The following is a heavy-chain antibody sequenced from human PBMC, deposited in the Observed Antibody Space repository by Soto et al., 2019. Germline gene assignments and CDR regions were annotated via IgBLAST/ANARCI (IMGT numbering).Heavy chain of an antibody. J-gene: IGHJ4*02. D-gene: IGHD5-18*01. CDR3: ARDQPGYSYGYGLGY. V-gene: IGHV3-21*01. CDR1: GFTFSSYS. CDR2: ISSSSSYI. Sequence: EVQLVESGGGLVKPGGSLRLSCAASGFTFSSYSMNWVRQAPGKGLEWVSSISSSSSYIYYADSVKGRFTISRDNAKNSLYLQMNSLRAEDTAVYYCARDQPGYSYGYGLGYWGQGTPVTRSS.